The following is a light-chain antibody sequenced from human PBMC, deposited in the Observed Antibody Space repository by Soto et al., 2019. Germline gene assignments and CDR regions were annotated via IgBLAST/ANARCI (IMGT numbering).Light chain of an antibody. Sequence: EIVLTQSPATLSLSPGERATLSFRASQSVGSYLAWYQQKPGQAPRLLIYDASNRATGIPARFRGSGSGTEFTLTISSLQSEDFAIYFCQQYNNWPFSFGQGTRLEI. CDR2: DAS. CDR1: QSVGSY. V-gene: IGKV3-11*01. J-gene: IGKJ5*01. CDR3: QQYNNWPFS.